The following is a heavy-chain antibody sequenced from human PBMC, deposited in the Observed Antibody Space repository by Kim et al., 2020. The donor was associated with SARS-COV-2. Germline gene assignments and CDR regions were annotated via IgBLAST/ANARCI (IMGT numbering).Heavy chain of an antibody. CDR2: IKSKTDGGTT. D-gene: IGHD2-2*01. V-gene: IGHV3-15*01. CDR1: GFTFSNAW. Sequence: GGSLRLSCAASGFTFSNAWMSWVRQAPGKGLEWVGRIKSKTDGGTTDYAAPVKGRFTISRDDSKNTLYLQMNSLKTEDTAVYYCTTGWIVVPAAKRGYYYYYMDVWGKGTTVTVSS. J-gene: IGHJ6*03. CDR3: TTGWIVVPAAKRGYYYYYMDV.